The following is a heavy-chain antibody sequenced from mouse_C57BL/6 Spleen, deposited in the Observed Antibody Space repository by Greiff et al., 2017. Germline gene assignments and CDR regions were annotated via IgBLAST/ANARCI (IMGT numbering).Heavy chain of an antibody. Sequence: QVQLQQPGAELVKPGASVKLSCKASGYTFTSYWMHWVKQRPGQGLEWIGMIHPNSGSTNYNEKFKSKATLTVDKSSSTAYMQLSSLTSEDSAVYYCARNYDGYYEIFDYYAMDYWGQGTSVTVSS. CDR3: ARNYDGYYEIFDYYAMDY. CDR1: GYTFTSYW. V-gene: IGHV1-64*01. CDR2: IHPNSGST. J-gene: IGHJ4*01. D-gene: IGHD2-3*01.